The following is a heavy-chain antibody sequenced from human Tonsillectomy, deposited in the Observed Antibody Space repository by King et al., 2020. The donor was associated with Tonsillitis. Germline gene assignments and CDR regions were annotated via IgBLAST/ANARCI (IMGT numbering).Heavy chain of an antibody. CDR2: ISSSSSYI. V-gene: IGHV3-21*01. Sequence: VQLVESGGGLVKPGGSLRISCAASGFTFSSYSMNWVRQAPGKGLEWVSSISSSSSYIYYADSVKGRFTISRDNAQNSLYLQMNSLRAEDTAVYYCARNYYDSSGYYYVAFDIWGQGTMVTVSS. J-gene: IGHJ3*02. CDR1: GFTFSSYS. D-gene: IGHD3-22*01. CDR3: ARNYYDSSGYYYVAFDI.